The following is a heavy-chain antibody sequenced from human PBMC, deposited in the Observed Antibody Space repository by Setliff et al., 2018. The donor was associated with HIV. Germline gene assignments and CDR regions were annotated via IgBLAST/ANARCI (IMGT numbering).Heavy chain of an antibody. CDR3: ARMSISASVYFDY. CDR1: GGSITNGDHY. V-gene: IGHV4-30-4*08. CDR2: IYYTGDT. Sequence: SETLSLTCSVSGGSITNGDHYWAWIRQSPGKGLEWIGYIYYTGDTYYSSSFESRVVIPLDTSNDQFSLRVRSVTAADTALYFCARMSISASVYFDYWGQGTLVTVSS. J-gene: IGHJ4*02. D-gene: IGHD2-2*01.